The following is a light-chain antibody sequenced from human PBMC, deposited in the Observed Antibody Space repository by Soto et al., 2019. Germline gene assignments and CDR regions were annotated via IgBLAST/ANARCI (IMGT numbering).Light chain of an antibody. Sequence: DIQMTQSPSSLSASVGDRVTITCRASQSISSYLNWYQQKPGKAPKLLIYAASSLQSGVPSRFSGSVSGTDFTLTISSLQPEDFATYYCKQSYSTPRTFGQGTKVDIX. CDR2: AAS. J-gene: IGKJ1*01. V-gene: IGKV1-39*01. CDR1: QSISSY. CDR3: KQSYSTPRT.